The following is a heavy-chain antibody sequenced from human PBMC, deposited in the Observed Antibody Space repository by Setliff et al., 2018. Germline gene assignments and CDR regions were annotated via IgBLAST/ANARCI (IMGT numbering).Heavy chain of an antibody. CDR1: GASIDSHF. J-gene: IGHJ6*03. CDR2: IYTSWST. CDR3: ARMSGFQYIDV. D-gene: IGHD3-3*01. Sequence: PSETLSLTCTVSGASIDSHFWSWVRQPAGKELEGIGQIYTSWSTNYNPSLKSRVTISLDTSKNQFSLSLTSVTAEDTAVYYCARMSGFQYIDVWDKGTTVTVSS. V-gene: IGHV4-4*07.